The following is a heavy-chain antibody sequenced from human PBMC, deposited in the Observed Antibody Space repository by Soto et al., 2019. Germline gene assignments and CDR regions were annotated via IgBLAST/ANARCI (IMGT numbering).Heavy chain of an antibody. CDR2: ISYDGSNK. CDR3: AKDDSVKWELLSYFDY. J-gene: IGHJ4*02. Sequence: SLILCCAASVFTFSSYCRHWVRQAPGKGLEWVAVISYDGSNKYYADSVKGRFAISRDNSKNTLYLQMNSLRAEDTAVYYCAKDDSVKWELLSYFDYWGQGTLVTVSS. D-gene: IGHD1-26*01. V-gene: IGHV3-30*18. CDR1: VFTFSSYC.